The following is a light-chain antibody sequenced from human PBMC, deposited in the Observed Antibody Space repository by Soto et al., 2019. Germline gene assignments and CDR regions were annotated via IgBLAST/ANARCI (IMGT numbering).Light chain of an antibody. J-gene: IGKJ5*01. Sequence: DIQMTQSPSSLSVSIGDRVTITCQASQDIKYYLNWYQQKPGKAPKLLIYDASNLETGVPSRFSGSGSGTDFTFTISSLQPEDIATYYCQQYDNLITFGQGTRQEIK. CDR2: DAS. CDR1: QDIKYY. V-gene: IGKV1-33*01. CDR3: QQYDNLIT.